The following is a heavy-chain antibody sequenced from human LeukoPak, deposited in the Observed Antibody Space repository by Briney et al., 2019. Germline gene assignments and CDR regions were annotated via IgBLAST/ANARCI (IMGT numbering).Heavy chain of an antibody. D-gene: IGHD2-2*02. CDR1: GGSISSSSYY. J-gene: IGHJ5*02. CDR3: ARGYCSSTSCYTPWGWFDP. V-gene: IGHV4-39*07. CDR2: IYYSGST. Sequence: SETLSLTCTVSGGSISSSSYYWGWIRQPPGKGLEWIGSIYYSGSTYYNPSLKSQVTISVDTSKNQFSLKLSSVTAADTAVYYCARGYCSSTSCYTPWGWFDPWGQGTLVTVSS.